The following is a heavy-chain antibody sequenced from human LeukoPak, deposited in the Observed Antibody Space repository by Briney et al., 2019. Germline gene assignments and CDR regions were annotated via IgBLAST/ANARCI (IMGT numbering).Heavy chain of an antibody. D-gene: IGHD1-14*01. CDR3: ARDPSNRYYTDV. CDR1: GYTFTTDY. CDR2: INPKNGGT. J-gene: IGHJ6*03. V-gene: IGHV1-2*02. Sequence: ASVKVSCKPSGYTFTTDYLHWVRQAPGQGLEWMGWINPKNGGTNYAQKFRGRFTMTRDTSINTAYMELSGLTSDDTAVYYCARDPSNRYYTDVWGIGTTVTVSS.